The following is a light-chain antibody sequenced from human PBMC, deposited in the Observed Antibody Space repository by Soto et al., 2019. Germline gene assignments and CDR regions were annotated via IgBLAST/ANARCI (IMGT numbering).Light chain of an antibody. J-gene: IGKJ1*01. V-gene: IGKV3-11*01. CDR2: DAS. Sequence: EIVFTQSPATLSLSPGERATLSCRASQSVSSYLAWYQQKPSQAPRLLIYDASNRATGIPARFSGSGSGTDFTLTISSLEPEDVAVYYCQQRSNWPPWTFGQGTKVDIK. CDR1: QSVSSY. CDR3: QQRSNWPPWT.